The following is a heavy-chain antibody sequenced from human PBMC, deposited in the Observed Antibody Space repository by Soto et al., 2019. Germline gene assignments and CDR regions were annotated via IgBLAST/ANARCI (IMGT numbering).Heavy chain of an antibody. Sequence: SLRLSCEGSGFTFNSYEMNWVRQAPGKGLEWISYISGSGSVIYYADSVKGRFTISRDNAKDSLYLQMISLRAEDTAVYYCARERCGGDCSVVDAFDIWGQGTMVTVSS. CDR3: ARERCGGDCSVVDAFDI. V-gene: IGHV3-48*03. D-gene: IGHD2-21*02. CDR1: GFTFNSYE. J-gene: IGHJ3*02. CDR2: ISGSGSVI.